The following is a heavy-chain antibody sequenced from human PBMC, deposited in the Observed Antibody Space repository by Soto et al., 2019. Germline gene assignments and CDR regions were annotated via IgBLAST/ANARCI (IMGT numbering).Heavy chain of an antibody. CDR1: GFTFSTYS. Sequence: GGSLRLSCAASGFTFSTYSMHWVRQAPGKGLEWVALISYDGNNKYYADSVKGRFTISRDNAKNSLFLHMNSLRDEDTAVYYCARDSTDADSGSYSGDYWGQGTLVTVSS. J-gene: IGHJ4*02. V-gene: IGHV3-30-3*01. CDR3: ARDSTDADSGSYSGDY. D-gene: IGHD1-26*01. CDR2: ISYDGNNK.